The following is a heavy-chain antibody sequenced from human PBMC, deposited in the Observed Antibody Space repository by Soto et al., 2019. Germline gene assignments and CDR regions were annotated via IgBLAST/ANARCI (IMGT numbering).Heavy chain of an antibody. CDR1: GFTFSNAW. Sequence: GGSLRLSCAASGFTFSNAWMNWVRQAPGKGLEWVGRIKSKTDGGTTDYAAPVKGRFTISRDDSKNTLYLQMNSLKTEDTAVYYCTTDTLGVDYYYGMDVWGQGTTVTVSS. V-gene: IGHV3-15*07. D-gene: IGHD3-16*01. J-gene: IGHJ6*02. CDR3: TTDTLGVDYYYGMDV. CDR2: IKSKTDGGTT.